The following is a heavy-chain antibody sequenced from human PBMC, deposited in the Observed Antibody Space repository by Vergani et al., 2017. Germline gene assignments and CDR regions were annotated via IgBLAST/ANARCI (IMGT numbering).Heavy chain of an antibody. V-gene: IGHV4-34*01. D-gene: IGHD2-2*01. Sequence: QVQLQQWGAGLLKPSETLSLTCAVYGGSFSGYYWSWIRQPPGKGLEWIGEINHSGSTNYNPSLKSRVTISVDTSKNQFSLKLSSVTAADTAVYYCARERYCSSTSCYFGYYYGMDVWGQGTTVTVSS. J-gene: IGHJ6*02. CDR1: GGSFSGYY. CDR2: INHSGST. CDR3: ARERYCSSTSCYFGYYYGMDV.